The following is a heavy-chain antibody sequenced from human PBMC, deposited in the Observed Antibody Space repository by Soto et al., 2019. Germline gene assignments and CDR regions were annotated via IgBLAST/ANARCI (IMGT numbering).Heavy chain of an antibody. D-gene: IGHD2-15*01. CDR2: IRDDGSAT. Sequence: QVQLVESGGGVVQPGGSRRLSCEASRFSFSDYGMHWVRQAPGKGLEWVALIRDDGSATYYSDSVKGRFAISRDNSKNTHYLQMNRLRAEDTAVYYCATSTLTDAFDIWGQGTMVSVSS. CDR3: ATSTLTDAFDI. CDR1: RFSFSDYG. V-gene: IGHV3-30*02. J-gene: IGHJ3*02.